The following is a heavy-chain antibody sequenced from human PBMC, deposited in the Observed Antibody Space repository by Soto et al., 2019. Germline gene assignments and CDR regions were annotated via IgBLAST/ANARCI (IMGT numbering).Heavy chain of an antibody. CDR2: IIPIFGTA. CDR3: ARGPREKSSFLDRLYAAFDI. CDR1: GGTFSSYA. J-gene: IGHJ3*02. Sequence: VASVKVSCKASGGTFSSYAISWVRQAPGQGLEWMGGIIPIFGTANYAQKFQGRVTITADESTSTAYMELSSLRPEDTAVYYCARGPREKSSFLDRLYAAFDIWGQGTMVTVSS. D-gene: IGHD3-3*02. V-gene: IGHV1-69*13.